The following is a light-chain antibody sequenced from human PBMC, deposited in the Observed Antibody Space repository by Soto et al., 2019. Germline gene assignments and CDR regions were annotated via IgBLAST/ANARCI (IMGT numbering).Light chain of an antibody. CDR3: NSYTRTNTRI. CDR1: SSDVGGYKF. V-gene: IGLV2-14*01. Sequence: QSALTQPASVSGSPGQSITISCTGTSSDVGGYKFVSWYQHHPGKVPKLIIYEVTNRPSGVSNRFSGSKSGNTASLTISGLQTEDEAAYYCNSYTRTNTRIFGGGTKLTVL. J-gene: IGLJ2*01. CDR2: EVT.